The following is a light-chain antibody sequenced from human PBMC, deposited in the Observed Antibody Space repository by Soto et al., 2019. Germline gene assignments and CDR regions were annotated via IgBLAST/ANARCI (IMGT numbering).Light chain of an antibody. Sequence: ETVVTQSPATLSVSPGERATLSCRASQSVTTNLAWYQQKSGQAPRLLIYGASTRATGVPARFSGSGSGTEFTLTISSLEPEDFAVYYCQQRGNWPPGFTFGPGTKVDIK. CDR2: GAS. V-gene: IGKV3-15*01. CDR3: QQRGNWPPGFT. J-gene: IGKJ3*01. CDR1: QSVTTN.